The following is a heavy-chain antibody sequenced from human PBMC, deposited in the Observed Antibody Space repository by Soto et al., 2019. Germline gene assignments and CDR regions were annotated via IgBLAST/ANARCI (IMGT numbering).Heavy chain of an antibody. J-gene: IGHJ5*02. CDR3: ARFEYSSSSDH. V-gene: IGHV3-30-3*01. Sequence: QVQLVESGGGVVQPGRSLRLSCAASGFTFSSYAMHWVRQAPGKGLEWVAVISYDGSNNYYADSVKGRFTISRDNSKNTLYLQMNSLRAEDTAVYYCARFEYSSSSDHWGQGTLVTVSS. CDR2: ISYDGSNN. CDR1: GFTFSSYA. D-gene: IGHD6-6*01.